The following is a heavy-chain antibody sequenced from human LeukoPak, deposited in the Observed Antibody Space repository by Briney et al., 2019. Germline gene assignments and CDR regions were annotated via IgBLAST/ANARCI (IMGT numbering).Heavy chain of an antibody. V-gene: IGHV3-23*01. D-gene: IGHD1-26*01. CDR1: GFTFSSYG. CDR3: AKDGGSYQFDS. J-gene: IGHJ4*02. CDR2: ISGSGGKT. Sequence: GASLRLSCVASGFTFSSYGMSWVRQAPGKGLEWVSAISGSGGKTYNADSVKGRFTISRDNSRKTLYLQMNSLRAEDTAVSYCAKDGGSYQFDSWGQGTLVTVSS.